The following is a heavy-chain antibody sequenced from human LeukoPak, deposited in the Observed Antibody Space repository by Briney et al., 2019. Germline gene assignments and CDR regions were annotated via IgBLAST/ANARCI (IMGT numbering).Heavy chain of an antibody. J-gene: IGHJ4*02. CDR2: ISSSGTVI. CDR3: AREPTIPYFDY. D-gene: IGHD4/OR15-4a*01. V-gene: IGHV3-48*03. CDR1: GFTFSTYE. Sequence: GGSLRLSCAASGFTFSTYEMNWVRQAPGKGLAWVSYISSSGTVIYYADSVKGRFTISRDNAKKSLYLQVNSLRAEDTAVYYCAREPTIPYFDYWGQGTLVTVPS.